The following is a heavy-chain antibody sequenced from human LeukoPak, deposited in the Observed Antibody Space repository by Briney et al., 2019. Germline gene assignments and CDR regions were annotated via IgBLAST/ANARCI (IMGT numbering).Heavy chain of an antibody. D-gene: IGHD3-22*01. CDR1: GFTFSSYS. V-gene: IGHV3-21*01. Sequence: PGGSLRLSCAASGFTFSSYSMNWVRQAPGKGLEWVSSISSSSSYIYYADSVKGRFTISRDNAKNSLYLQMNSLRAEDTAVYYCAREIDYYDSSGPPPYFDYWGQGTLVTVSS. J-gene: IGHJ4*02. CDR3: AREIDYYDSSGPPPYFDY. CDR2: ISSSSSYI.